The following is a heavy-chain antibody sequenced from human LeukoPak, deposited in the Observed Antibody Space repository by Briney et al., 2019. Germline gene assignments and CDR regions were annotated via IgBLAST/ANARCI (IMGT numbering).Heavy chain of an antibody. V-gene: IGHV3-30-3*01. CDR2: ISYDGSNK. CDR1: GFTFSSYA. CDR3: VRGESGIQENSFDI. D-gene: IGHD2/OR15-2a*01. Sequence: GGSLRLSCAASGFTFSSYAMHWVRQAPGKGLEWVAVISYDGSNKYYADSVKGRFTISRDNSKNTLYLQMNSLRAEDTAVYYCVRGESGIQENSFDIWGQGTLVTVSS. J-gene: IGHJ3*02.